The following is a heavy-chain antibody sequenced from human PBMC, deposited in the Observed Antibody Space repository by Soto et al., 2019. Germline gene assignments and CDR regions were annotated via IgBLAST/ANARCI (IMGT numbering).Heavy chain of an antibody. CDR1: GYTFTSYY. CDR2: INPSGGST. D-gene: IGHD3-22*01. J-gene: IGHJ4*02. CDR3: ARGGRMIVVVITPFDY. V-gene: IGHV1-46*01. Sequence: ASVKVSCKASGYTFTSYYMHWVRQAPGQGLGWMGIINPSGGSTSYAQKFQGRVTMTRDTSTSTVYMELSSLRSEDTAVYYCARGGRMIVVVITPFDYWGQGTLVTVSS.